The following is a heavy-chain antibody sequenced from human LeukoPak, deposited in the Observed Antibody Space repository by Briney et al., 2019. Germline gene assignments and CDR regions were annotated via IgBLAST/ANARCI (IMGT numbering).Heavy chain of an antibody. D-gene: IGHD5-12*01. CDR2: ISPGGGPT. CDR1: GFPFSSHG. V-gene: IGHV3-23*01. Sequence: PGGSLRLSCAGSGFPFSSHGVNWVRQAPGKGLEWVSGISPGGGPTYYADSVRGRFSISRDDLKNTLYLQMENLRAEDTAVYYCAKDGAWLRFDDWGQGILVTVSS. CDR3: AKDGAWLRFDD. J-gene: IGHJ4*02.